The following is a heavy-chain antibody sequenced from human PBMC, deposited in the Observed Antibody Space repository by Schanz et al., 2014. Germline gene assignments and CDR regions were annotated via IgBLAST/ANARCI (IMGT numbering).Heavy chain of an antibody. V-gene: IGHV3-7*03. J-gene: IGHJ3*02. CDR3: ARENLNWEAFDI. D-gene: IGHD7-27*01. CDR1: GFTFRRYG. CDR2: IRQDVRAK. Sequence: EVQMLESGGGLVQPGGSLRLSCVASGFTFRRYGMSWVRQAPGKGLEWVANIRQDVRAKYYVDSVKGRFTISRDNAKNSLYLEMTSLRGEDTAVYYCARENLNWEAFDIWGQGTVVTVSS.